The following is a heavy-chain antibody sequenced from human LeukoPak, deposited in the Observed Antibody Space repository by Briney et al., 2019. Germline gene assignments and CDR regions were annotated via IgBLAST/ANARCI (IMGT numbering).Heavy chain of an antibody. Sequence: GASVKVSCKVSGYTLTELCMHWVRQAPGKGLEWMGGCNPEDGETIYAQKFQGRVTITADESTSTAYMELSSLRSEDAAVYYCATGGIIAAAHNWFDPWGQGTLVTVSS. CDR1: GYTLTELC. D-gene: IGHD6-13*01. CDR3: ATGGIIAAAHNWFDP. V-gene: IGHV1-24*01. J-gene: IGHJ5*02. CDR2: CNPEDGET.